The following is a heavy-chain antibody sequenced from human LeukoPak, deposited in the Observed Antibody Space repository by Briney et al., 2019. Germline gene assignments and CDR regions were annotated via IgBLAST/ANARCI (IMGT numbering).Heavy chain of an antibody. CDR2: MYYSGTT. CDR1: GGSISSRSYY. Sequence: SETLSLTCTVSGGSISSRSYYWGWIRQPPGKGLEWIGSMYYSGTTNYSPSLKSRVTISVDTSKNQFSLKLSSVTAADTAVYYCARGDSYVQIDYWGQGTLVTVSS. D-gene: IGHD2-21*02. J-gene: IGHJ4*02. V-gene: IGHV4-39*01. CDR3: ARGDSYVQIDY.